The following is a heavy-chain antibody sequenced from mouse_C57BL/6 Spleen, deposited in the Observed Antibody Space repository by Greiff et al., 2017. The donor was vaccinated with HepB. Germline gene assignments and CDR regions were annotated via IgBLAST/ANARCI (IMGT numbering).Heavy chain of an antibody. Sequence: EVQLQQSGPVLVKPGASVKMSCKASGYTFTDYYMNWVKQSHGKSLEWIGVINPYNGGTSYNQKFKGKATLTVDKSSSTAYMELNSLTSEDSAVYYCARGGAYYCGPFDYWGQGTTLTVSS. CDR3: ARGGAYYCGPFDY. D-gene: IGHD1-1*01. CDR2: INPYNGGT. V-gene: IGHV1-19*01. J-gene: IGHJ2*01. CDR1: GYTFTDYY.